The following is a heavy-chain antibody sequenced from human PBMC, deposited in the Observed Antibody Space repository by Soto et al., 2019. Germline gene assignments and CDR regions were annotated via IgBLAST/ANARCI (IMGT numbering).Heavy chain of an antibody. Sequence: LRLSCAASGFTFSSYAMHWVRQAPGKGLEWVAVISYDGSNKYYADSVKGRFTISRDNSKNTLYLQMNSLRAEDTAVYYCARDRVGPYYYYYGMDVWGQGTTVTVSS. D-gene: IGHD1-26*01. CDR2: ISYDGSNK. V-gene: IGHV3-30-3*01. CDR3: ARDRVGPYYYYYGMDV. J-gene: IGHJ6*02. CDR1: GFTFSSYA.